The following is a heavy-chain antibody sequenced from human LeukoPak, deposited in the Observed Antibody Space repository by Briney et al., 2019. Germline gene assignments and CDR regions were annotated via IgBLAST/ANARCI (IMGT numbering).Heavy chain of an antibody. J-gene: IGHJ4*02. CDR3: ARERWLQYNIDY. CDR2: IYYSGST. V-gene: IGHV4-39*07. D-gene: IGHD5-24*01. CDR1: GGSISSSSYY. Sequence: SETLSLTCTVSGGSISSSSYYWGWIRQPPGKGLEWIGCIYYSGSTYYNPSLKSRVTISVDTSKNQFSLKLSSVTAADTAVYYCARERWLQYNIDYWGQGTLVTVSS.